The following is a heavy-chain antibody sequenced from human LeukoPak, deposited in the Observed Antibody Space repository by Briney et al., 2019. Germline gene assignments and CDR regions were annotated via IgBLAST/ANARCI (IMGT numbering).Heavy chain of an antibody. CDR3: ARDYSDGVFNSGYGGYFDY. Sequence: PSETLSLNCTEIGVSISGDYWSWIRQPPGKGLEWIGYIYNGGSTNYSPSLKSRVTISVDTPKNQLSLKLSSVTAADTAVYYCARDYSDGVFNSGYGGYFDYWGQGTLVTVSS. D-gene: IGHD5-12*01. V-gene: IGHV4-59*01. CDR2: IYNGGST. J-gene: IGHJ4*02. CDR1: GVSISGDY.